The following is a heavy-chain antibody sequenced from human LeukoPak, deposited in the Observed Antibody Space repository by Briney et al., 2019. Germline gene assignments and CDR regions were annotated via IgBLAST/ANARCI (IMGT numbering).Heavy chain of an antibody. CDR2: INPNSGGT. V-gene: IGHV1-2*02. Sequence: GASVKVSCKASGYTFTGYYMHWVRQAAGQGLEWMGWINPNSGGTNYAQKFQGRVTMTRDTSISTAYMELSRLRSDDTAVYYCARDSSSRWYSLYYYMDVWGKGTTVTVSS. CDR3: ARDSSSRWYSLYYYMDV. D-gene: IGHD6-13*01. J-gene: IGHJ6*03. CDR1: GYTFTGYY.